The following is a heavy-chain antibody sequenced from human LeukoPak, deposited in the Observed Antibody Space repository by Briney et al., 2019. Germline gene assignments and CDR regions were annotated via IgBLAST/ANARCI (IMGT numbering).Heavy chain of an antibody. CDR3: AKDFGRGYSYGFGY. D-gene: IGHD5-18*01. CDR2: IWYDGSNK. CDR1: GFTFSSYG. V-gene: IGHV3-33*06. Sequence: GGSLRLSCAASGFTFSSYGMHWVRQAPGKGLEWVAVIWYDGSNKYYADSVKGRFTISRDNSKNTLYLQMNSLRAEDTAVYYCAKDFGRGYSYGFGYWGQGTLVTVSS. J-gene: IGHJ4*02.